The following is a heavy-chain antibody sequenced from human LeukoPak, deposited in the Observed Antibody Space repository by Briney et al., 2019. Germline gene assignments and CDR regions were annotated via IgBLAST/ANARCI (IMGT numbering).Heavy chain of an antibody. J-gene: IGHJ1*01. Sequence: GGSLRLSCAASGFTFSSYAMSWVRQAPGKGLEWVSAISGSGGSTYYADSVKGRFTISRDNSKNTLYLQMNSLGAEDTAVYYCAKDRAGYCSSTSCYSLHFQHWGQGTLVTVSS. D-gene: IGHD2-2*02. V-gene: IGHV3-23*01. CDR1: GFTFSSYA. CDR2: ISGSGGST. CDR3: AKDRAGYCSSTSCYSLHFQH.